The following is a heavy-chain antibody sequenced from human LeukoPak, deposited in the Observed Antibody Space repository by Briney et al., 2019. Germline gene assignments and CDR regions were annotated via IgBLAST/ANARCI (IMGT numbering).Heavy chain of an antibody. CDR2: IKIDGSEK. D-gene: IGHD5-12*01. Sequence: GGPLRPSCAASGLTFGANGMSWVGKVPGKGLGWVANIKIDGSEKYYVDSVKGRFTISRDNAKNSLYLQMNSLRVEDTAVYYCARGVDIVATIWDYWGQGTLVTVSS. CDR3: ARGVDIVATIWDY. CDR1: GLTFGANG. J-gene: IGHJ4*02. V-gene: IGHV3-7*03.